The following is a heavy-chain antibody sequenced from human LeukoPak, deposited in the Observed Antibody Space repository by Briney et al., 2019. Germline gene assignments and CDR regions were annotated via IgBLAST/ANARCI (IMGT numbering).Heavy chain of an antibody. V-gene: IGHV3-7*01. D-gene: IGHD3-10*01. Sequence: RGLEWVANMREEGSDEYYVDSVKRRFTISRDNAKNSLYLQMNSLRDEDTAVYYCVGAGAWGQGTLVTVSS. CDR3: VGAGA. J-gene: IGHJ4*02. CDR2: MREEGSDE.